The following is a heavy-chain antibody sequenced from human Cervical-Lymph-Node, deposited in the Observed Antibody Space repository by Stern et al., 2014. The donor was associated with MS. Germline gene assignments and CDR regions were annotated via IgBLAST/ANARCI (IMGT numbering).Heavy chain of an antibody. CDR3: ARVTEFMRFFYPDY. D-gene: IGHD3-3*01. CDR1: GSSVNNGGRY. V-gene: IGHV4-31*03. CDR2: ISFRGNT. J-gene: IGHJ4*02. Sequence: VQLVESGPGLVKPSQTLSLTCTVSGSSVNNGGRYWSWIRPYPGKGLEWIGSISFRGNTYYTPSLQSRLTISTDTSKNQFSLKLRSVTAADTALYYCARVTEFMRFFYPDYWGQGTQVTVSS.